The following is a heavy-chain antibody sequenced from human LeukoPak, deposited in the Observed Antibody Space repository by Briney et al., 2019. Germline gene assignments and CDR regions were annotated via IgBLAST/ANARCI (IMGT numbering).Heavy chain of an antibody. CDR2: ISYDGSNK. CDR1: GFTFSSYG. J-gene: IGHJ6*04. D-gene: IGHD5-24*01. CDR3: AKELRDGYNVMDV. V-gene: IGHV3-30*18. Sequence: PGGSLRLSCAASGFTFSSYGMHWVRQAPGKGLGWVAVISYDGSNKYYADSVKGRFTISRDNSKNTLYLQMNSLRAEDTAVYYCAKELRDGYNVMDVWGKGTTVTVSS.